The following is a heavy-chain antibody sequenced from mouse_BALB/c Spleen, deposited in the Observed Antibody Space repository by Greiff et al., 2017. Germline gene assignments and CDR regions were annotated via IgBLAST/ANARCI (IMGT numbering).Heavy chain of an antibody. V-gene: IGHV1-4*01. J-gene: IGHJ2*01. CDR3: AREEPYFYGNYDN. CDR1: GYTFTSYT. D-gene: IGHD2-1*01. CDR2: INPSSGYT. Sequence: VQLQQSGAELARPGASVKMSCKASGYTFTSYTMHWVKQRPGQGLEWIGYINPSSGYTNYNQKFKDKATLTADKSSSTAYMQLSSLTSEDSAVYYCAREEPYFYGNYDNWGKGTTLTVSS.